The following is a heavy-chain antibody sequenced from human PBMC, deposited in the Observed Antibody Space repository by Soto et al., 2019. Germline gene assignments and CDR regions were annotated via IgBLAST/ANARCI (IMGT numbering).Heavy chain of an antibody. V-gene: IGHV1-18*01. J-gene: IGHJ4*02. D-gene: IGHD1-1*01. Sequence: ASVQVSCKTSGFRFTNYGFSWVRQAPGQGLEWMGWISANNDDTHYAQKFQGRVTMTTDTGTGTAYMELRSLKSDDTAMYYCARKGTGHPFDYWGQGTLVTVSS. CDR1: GFRFTNYG. CDR3: ARKGTGHPFDY. CDR2: ISANNDDT.